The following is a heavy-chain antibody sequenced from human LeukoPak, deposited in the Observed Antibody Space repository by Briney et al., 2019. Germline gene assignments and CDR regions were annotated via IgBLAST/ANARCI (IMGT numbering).Heavy chain of an antibody. D-gene: IGHD5-24*01. CDR1: GLTIGSRY. Sequence: PGESLRLSCVASGLTIGSRYMNWVRQAPGKGLEWVSALYLAGNKYYADSVRGRFTISRDNSKNTLYLQVNNLRVEDTAIYYCGCGDGYNFFQHWGQGTLVAVSS. J-gene: IGHJ1*01. CDR2: LYLAGNK. V-gene: IGHV3-53*01. CDR3: GCGDGYNFFQH.